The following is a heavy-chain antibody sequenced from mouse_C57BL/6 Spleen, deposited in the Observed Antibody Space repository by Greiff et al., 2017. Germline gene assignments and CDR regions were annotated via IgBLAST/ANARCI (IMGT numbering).Heavy chain of an antibody. V-gene: IGHV7-3*01. CDR2: IRNKANGYTT. CDR3: ARLYGNYVWYFDG. J-gene: IGHJ1*03. Sequence: DVMLVESGGGLVQPGGSLSLSCAASGFTFTDYYMSWVRQPPGKALEWLGFIRNKANGYTTEYSASVKGRFTISRDNSQSILYLQMNALRAEDSATYYCARLYGNYVWYFDGWGTGTTVTVSA. CDR1: GFTFTDYY. D-gene: IGHD2-1*01.